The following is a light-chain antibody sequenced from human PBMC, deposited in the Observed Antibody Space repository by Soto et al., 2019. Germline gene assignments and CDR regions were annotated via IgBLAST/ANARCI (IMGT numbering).Light chain of an antibody. CDR2: EVS. J-gene: IGLJ1*01. CDR3: SSFTSSTTYV. CDR1: SSDVGSYNR. Sequence: QSLLTQPPSVSGSPGQSVAVSCTGTSSDVGSYNRVSWYQQPPGTAPKLIIYEVSNRPSGVPDRFSGSKSGNTASLTISGLQAEDEADYYCSSFTSSTTYVFGTGTKVTAL. V-gene: IGLV2-18*02.